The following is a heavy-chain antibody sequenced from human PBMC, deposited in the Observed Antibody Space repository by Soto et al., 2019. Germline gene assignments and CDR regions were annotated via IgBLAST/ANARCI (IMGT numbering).Heavy chain of an antibody. CDR1: GYTFTSYA. CDR2: INAGNGNT. D-gene: IGHD6-19*01. J-gene: IGHJ3*02. CDR3: ARLISSGWYFVPDAFDI. Sequence: ASVKVSCKASGYTFTSYAMHWVRQAPGQRLEWMGWINAGNGNTKYSQKFQGRVTITRDTSASTAYMELSSLRSEDTAVYYCARLISSGWYFVPDAFDIWDQGTMVTVSS. V-gene: IGHV1-3*01.